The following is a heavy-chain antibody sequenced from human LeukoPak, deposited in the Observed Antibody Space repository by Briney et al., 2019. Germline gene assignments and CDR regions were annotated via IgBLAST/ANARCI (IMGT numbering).Heavy chain of an antibody. J-gene: IGHJ6*02. Sequence: GGSLRLSCAASGFTFSSYSMNWVRQAPGKGLEWVSSISSSSSYIYYADSVKGRFTISRDNAKNSLYLQMNSLRSDDTAVYYCARTRAVFGVVIISYYYYGMDVWGQGTTVTVSS. CDR2: ISSSSSYI. CDR3: ARTRAVFGVVIISYYYYGMDV. V-gene: IGHV3-21*04. CDR1: GFTFSSYS. D-gene: IGHD3-3*01.